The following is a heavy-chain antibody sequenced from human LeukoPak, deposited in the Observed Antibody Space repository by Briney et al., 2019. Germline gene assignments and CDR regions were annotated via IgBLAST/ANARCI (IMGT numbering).Heavy chain of an antibody. CDR1: GFTLSTYW. D-gene: IGHD3-9*01. J-gene: IGHJ4*02. CDR3: ARTILTGYNF. Sequence: PGVSLRLSCASSGFTLSTYWMTWVRQAPGKGLEWVANISPDGSEKSHVDSVKGRFTVSRDNAENSLYLQMNSLTAEDTAVYYCARTILTGYNFWGQGTLVTVSS. V-gene: IGHV3-7*03. CDR2: ISPDGSEK.